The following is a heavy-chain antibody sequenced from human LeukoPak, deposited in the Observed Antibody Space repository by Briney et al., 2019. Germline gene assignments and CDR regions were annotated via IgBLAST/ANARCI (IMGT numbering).Heavy chain of an antibody. V-gene: IGHV4-39*01. Sequence: PSETLSLTCTVSGDSISSSSYYWGWVRQPPGKGLEWIGSVYYFGDTYYSPSLESRVTISIETSKNQFFLKLSSVTAADTAVYYCVKHHNIVIVPTARGFDYWGQGTLVTVSS. J-gene: IGHJ4*02. CDR1: GDSISSSSYY. CDR2: VYYFGDT. D-gene: IGHD2-2*01. CDR3: VKHHNIVIVPTARGFDY.